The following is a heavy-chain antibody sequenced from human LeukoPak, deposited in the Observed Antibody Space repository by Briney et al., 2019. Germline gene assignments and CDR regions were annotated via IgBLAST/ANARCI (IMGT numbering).Heavy chain of an antibody. CDR3: AKGLGYYSDY. V-gene: IGHV3-30*02. CDR2: IQFDGNGE. Sequence: WGSLRLSCAASGFTFSSYAMHWVRQAPGTGLEWVAFIQFDGNGEYYADSVKGRFTISRDNSKNTLFLQMHSLRPEDTALYYCAKGLGYYSDYWGQGTLVTVSS. D-gene: IGHD1-26*01. CDR1: GFTFSSYA. J-gene: IGHJ4*02.